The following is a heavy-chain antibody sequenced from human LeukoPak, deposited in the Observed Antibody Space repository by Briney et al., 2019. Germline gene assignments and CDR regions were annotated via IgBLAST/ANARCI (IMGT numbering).Heavy chain of an antibody. J-gene: IGHJ4*02. D-gene: IGHD5-12*01. V-gene: IGHV3-21*01. CDR2: ISSSTSYI. CDR1: GFTFSSYS. CDR3: ARERAYSGQLDY. Sequence: PGGSLRLSCAASGFTFSSYSMNSVRQAPGKGLEWVSSISSSTSYIYYADSVKGRFTISRDNAKNSLYLQMNSLRAEDTAVYYCARERAYSGQLDYWGQGTLVTVSS.